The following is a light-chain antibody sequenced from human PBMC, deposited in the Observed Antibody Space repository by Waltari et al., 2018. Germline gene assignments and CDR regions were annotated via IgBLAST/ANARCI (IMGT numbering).Light chain of an antibody. CDR3: HQCNTYST. Sequence: AIRMTQSPSSLSASTGDRAPLTCRASQGISSYLEWYQQNPGKTPKPPIYAASTLQNGVPSRFRGSGSGTDFTLTISCLQSEDFATYYCHQCNTYSTFGQGTKVEIK. CDR2: AAS. V-gene: IGKV1-8*01. J-gene: IGKJ1*01. CDR1: QGISSY.